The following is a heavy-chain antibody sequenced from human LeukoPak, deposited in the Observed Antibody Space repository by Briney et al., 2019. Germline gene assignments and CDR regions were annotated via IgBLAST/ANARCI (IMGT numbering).Heavy chain of an antibody. J-gene: IGHJ6*02. V-gene: IGHV3-30*04. CDR1: GFTFSNYA. Sequence: QSGGSLRLSCAASGFTFSNYAMHWVRQAPGKGLEWVAVISYDGSNKYYADSVKGRFTISRDNSKNTLYLQMNSLRAEDTAVYYCAKDRGTARANYYYGMDVWGQGTTVTVSS. D-gene: IGHD5-18*01. CDR3: AKDRGTARANYYYGMDV. CDR2: ISYDGSNK.